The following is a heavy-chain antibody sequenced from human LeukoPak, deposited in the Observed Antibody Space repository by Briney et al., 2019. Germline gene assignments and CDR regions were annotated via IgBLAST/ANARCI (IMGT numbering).Heavy chain of an antibody. V-gene: IGHV3-30*02. CDR2: IMYDGSIK. CDR3: VKESLEGDT. CDR1: GFAFTNFG. Sequence: GGSLRLSCAASGFAFTNFGMHWVRQAPGKGLDWVAFIMYDGSIKFYADSVPGRFTISRDNSKNTLDLQMNSLRTEDTAVYYCVKESLEGDTWGQGTLVTVSS. D-gene: IGHD1-1*01. J-gene: IGHJ5*02.